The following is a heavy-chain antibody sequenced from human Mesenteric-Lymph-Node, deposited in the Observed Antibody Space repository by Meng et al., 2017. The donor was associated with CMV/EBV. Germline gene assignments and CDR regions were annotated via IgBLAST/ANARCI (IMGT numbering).Heavy chain of an antibody. J-gene: IGHJ6*02. CDR1: GFIFKIHA. Sequence: GESLKISCAASGFIFKIHAMHWIRQAPGKGLEWVAVISYDGSNKYYADSVKGRFTISRDNSKDTLYLQMNSLRAEDTAVYYCARPTLYSYGFPTNHYYGMDVWGQGTTVTVSS. CDR2: ISYDGSNK. CDR3: ARPTLYSYGFPTNHYYGMDV. V-gene: IGHV3-30*04. D-gene: IGHD5-18*01.